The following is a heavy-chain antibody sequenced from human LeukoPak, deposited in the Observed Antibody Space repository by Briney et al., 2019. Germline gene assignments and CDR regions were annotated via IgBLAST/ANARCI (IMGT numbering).Heavy chain of an antibody. CDR3: AKGKQWLVPLGAFDI. V-gene: IGHV3-30*18. CDR1: GFTFSSYG. Sequence: GGSLRLSCAASGFTFSSYGMHWVRQAPGKGLEWVAVISYDGSNKYYADSVKGRFTISRDNSKNTLYLQMNSLRAEDTAVYYCAKGKQWLVPLGAFDIWGQGTMVTVSS. J-gene: IGHJ3*02. D-gene: IGHD6-19*01. CDR2: ISYDGSNK.